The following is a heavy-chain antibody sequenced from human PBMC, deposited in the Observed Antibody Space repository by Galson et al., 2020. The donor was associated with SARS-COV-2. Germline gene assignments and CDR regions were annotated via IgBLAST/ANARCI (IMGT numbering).Heavy chain of an antibody. J-gene: IGHJ6*02. CDR2: INPKSGGT. CDR3: ARRRYYDVLTGYIVDV. D-gene: IGHD3-9*01. Sequence: ASVKVSCKDSGYTFTDYYIHWVRQAPGPGLEWMGWINPKSGGTNYAQKFEGRVTMTRDTSITTAYMELSRLRADDTAVYYCARRRYYDVLTGYIVDVWGQGTMVTVSS. V-gene: IGHV1-2*02. CDR1: GYTFTDYY.